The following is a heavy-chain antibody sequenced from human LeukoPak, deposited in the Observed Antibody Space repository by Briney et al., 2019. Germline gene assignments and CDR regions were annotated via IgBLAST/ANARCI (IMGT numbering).Heavy chain of an antibody. V-gene: IGHV3-15*07. CDR2: IRSNSDGGTI. Sequence: GGSLRLSCVASGFTFSNAWMNWVRQAPGKGLEWVGRIRSNSDGGTIDYAAPVKGRFTLSRDDSKNTLYLQMNSLQTEDTAVYYCATDFYDSTWGQGTLVTVSS. CDR3: ATDFYDST. CDR1: GFTFSNAW. J-gene: IGHJ5*02. D-gene: IGHD3-22*01.